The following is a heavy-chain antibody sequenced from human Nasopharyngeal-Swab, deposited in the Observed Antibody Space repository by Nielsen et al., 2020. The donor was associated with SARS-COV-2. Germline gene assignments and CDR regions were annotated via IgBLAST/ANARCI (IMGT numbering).Heavy chain of an antibody. CDR2: ISYDGSNK. J-gene: IGHJ3*02. CDR3: ARSGDYCSSTSCYLSDAFDI. Sequence: GGQAPGKGLWWGAVISYDGSNKYYADSVKGRFTISRDNSKNTLYLQMNSLRAEDTAVYYCARSGDYCSSTSCYLSDAFDIWGQGTMVTVSS. D-gene: IGHD2-2*01. V-gene: IGHV3-30-3*01.